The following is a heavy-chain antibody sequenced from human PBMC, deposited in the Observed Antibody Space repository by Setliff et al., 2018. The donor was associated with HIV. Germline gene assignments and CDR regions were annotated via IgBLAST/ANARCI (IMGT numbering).Heavy chain of an antibody. CDR1: GFSFSNYG. CDR2: IWYDGSNK. V-gene: IGHV3-33*01. J-gene: IGHJ6*02. Sequence: PGGSLRLSCAASGFSFSNYGMHWVRQAPGRGLEWVSIIWYDGSNKFYADSVKGRFTISRDNSKNTLYLQMNNLRVEDTAVYYCARDFYSSTSGAVPDWGQGTAVTGLL. D-gene: IGHD6-6*01. CDR3: ARDFYSSTSGAVPD.